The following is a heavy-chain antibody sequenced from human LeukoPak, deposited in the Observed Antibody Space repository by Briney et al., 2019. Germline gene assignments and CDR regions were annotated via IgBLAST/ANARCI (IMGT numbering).Heavy chain of an antibody. CDR3: ASSYYYDSSGYFR. J-gene: IGHJ4*02. Sequence: SETLSLTCTVSGGSISSYYWSWIRQPPGKGLEWIGYIYYSGSTNYNPSLKSRVTISVDTSKNQFSLKLSSVTAADTAVYCCASSYYYDSSGYFRWGQGTLVTVSS. V-gene: IGHV4-59*01. CDR1: GGSISSYY. D-gene: IGHD3-22*01. CDR2: IYYSGST.